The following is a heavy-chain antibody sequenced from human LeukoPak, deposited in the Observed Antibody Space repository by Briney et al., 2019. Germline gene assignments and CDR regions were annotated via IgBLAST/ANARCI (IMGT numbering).Heavy chain of an antibody. D-gene: IGHD5-24*01. J-gene: IGHJ4*02. CDR1: GFTFSNYA. V-gene: IGHV3-15*01. CDR2: IKRKTDGGTT. Sequence: GGSLRLSCAASGFTFSNYAMNWVRQAPGKGLEWVGRIKRKTDGGTTDYAAPVRGRFTISRDDSKNTMYLQMNSLKSEDTAVYYCAKGMATMDYWGQGTLVTVSS. CDR3: AKGMATMDY.